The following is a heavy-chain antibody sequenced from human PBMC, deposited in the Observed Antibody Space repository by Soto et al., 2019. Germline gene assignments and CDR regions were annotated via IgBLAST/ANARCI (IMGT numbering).Heavy chain of an antibody. D-gene: IGHD4-17*01. CDR2: IYYSGST. CDR3: ARLSDYGDYVWFDP. CDR1: GGSISSGGYY. V-gene: IGHV4-31*03. J-gene: IGHJ5*02. Sequence: QVQLQESGPGLVKPSQTLSLTCTVSGGSISSGGYYWSWIRQHPGKGLEWIGYIYYSGSTYYNPSLKSRVTISVDTSKTQFSLKLSSVTAADTAVYYCARLSDYGDYVWFDPWGQGTLVTVSS.